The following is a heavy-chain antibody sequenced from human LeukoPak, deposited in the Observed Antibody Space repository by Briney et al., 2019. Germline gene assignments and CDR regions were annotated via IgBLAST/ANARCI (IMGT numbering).Heavy chain of an antibody. V-gene: IGHV4-59*08. CDR1: GGSISYYY. D-gene: IGHD5-24*01. J-gene: IGHJ4*02. Sequence: SETLSLTCTVSGGSISYYYWSWIRQPPGKGLEWIGYIYYSGSTKYNPSLKSRVTISVDTSKNHFSLNLSFVTAADTAVYYCARVLADGYSDYWGQGTLVTVSS. CDR3: ARVLADGYSDY. CDR2: IYYSGST.